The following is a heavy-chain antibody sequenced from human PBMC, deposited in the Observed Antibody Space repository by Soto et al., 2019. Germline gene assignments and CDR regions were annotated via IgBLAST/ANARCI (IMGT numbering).Heavy chain of an antibody. D-gene: IGHD2-2*01. J-gene: IGHJ3*02. CDR2: IIPIFGTA. CDR1: GGTFSSYA. V-gene: IGHV1-69*13. CDR3: ECVVPAARSSPETARDAFDI. Sequence: ASVKVSCKASGGTFSSYAISWVRQAPGQGLEWMGGIIPIFGTANYAQKFQGRVTITADESTSTAYMELSSLRSEDTAVYYCECVVPAARSSPETARDAFDIWGQGTMVTVSS.